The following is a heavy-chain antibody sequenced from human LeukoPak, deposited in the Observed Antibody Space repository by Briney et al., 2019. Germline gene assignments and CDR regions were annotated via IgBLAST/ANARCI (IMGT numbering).Heavy chain of an antibody. Sequence: QSGGSLRLSCAASGFTVSSNYMSWVRQAPGKGLEWVSVTYSGGSTYYADSVKGRFTISRDNSKNTLYLQMNSLRAEDTAVYYCAREPGSSTSHHWYFDLWGRGTLVTVSS. CDR1: GFTVSSNY. CDR3: AREPGSSTSHHWYFDL. CDR2: TYSGGST. V-gene: IGHV3-66*01. D-gene: IGHD2-2*01. J-gene: IGHJ2*01.